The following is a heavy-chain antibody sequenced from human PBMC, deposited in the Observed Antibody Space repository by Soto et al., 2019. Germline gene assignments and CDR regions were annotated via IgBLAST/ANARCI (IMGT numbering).Heavy chain of an antibody. Sequence: GGSLRLSCAASGFTFSSYGMHWVRQAPGKGLEWVAVISYDGSNKYYADSVKGRFTISRDNSKNTLYLQMNSLRAEDTAVYYCAKDRPLTYYVYVWGSYRPSFWFDPWVQGTLVTVSS. J-gene: IGHJ5*02. CDR3: AKDRPLTYYVYVWGSYRPSFWFDP. D-gene: IGHD3-16*02. V-gene: IGHV3-30*18. CDR2: ISYDGSNK. CDR1: GFTFSSYG.